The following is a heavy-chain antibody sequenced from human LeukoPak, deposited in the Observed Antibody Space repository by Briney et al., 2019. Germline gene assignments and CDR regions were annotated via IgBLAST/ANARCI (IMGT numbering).Heavy chain of an antibody. CDR1: GFTFSSYA. D-gene: IGHD6-13*01. V-gene: IGHV3-23*01. Sequence: GGSLRLSCAASGFTFSSYAMSWVRQAPGKGLEWVSAISGSGGSTYYADSVKGRFAISRDNSKNTLYLQMNSLRAEDTAVYYCAKDFGLGGAAAGFDYWGQGTLVTVSS. CDR3: AKDFGLGGAAAGFDY. CDR2: ISGSGGST. J-gene: IGHJ4*02.